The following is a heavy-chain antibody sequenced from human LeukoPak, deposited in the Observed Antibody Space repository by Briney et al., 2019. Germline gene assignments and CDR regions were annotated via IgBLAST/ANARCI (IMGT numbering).Heavy chain of an antibody. J-gene: IGHJ4*02. D-gene: IGHD6-19*01. CDR3: ARDQRHPSVARTPFDY. CDR1: GYTFTSYG. CDR2: ISAYNGNT. Sequence: GASVKVSCKASGYTFTSYGISWVLQAPGQGLEWMGWISAYNGNTNYAQKLQGRVTMTTDTSTSTAYMELRSLRSDDTAVYYCARDQRHPSVARTPFDYWGQGTLVTVSS. V-gene: IGHV1-18*01.